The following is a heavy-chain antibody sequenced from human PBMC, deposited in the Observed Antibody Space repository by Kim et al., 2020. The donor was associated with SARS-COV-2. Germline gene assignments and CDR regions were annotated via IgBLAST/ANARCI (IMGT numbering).Heavy chain of an antibody. V-gene: IGHV3-72*01. CDR2: SRNKDVSYTS. CDR3: ARAVFSSVWHPFDC. D-gene: IGHD3-22*01. J-gene: IGHJ4*02. CDR1: GFTLSDHH. Sequence: GGSLRLSCAASGFTLSDHHMDWVRQAPGKGLEWVGRSRNKDVSYTSEYAASVKGRFTISRDTSKNSLYLQMNSLKTEDTAVYFCARAVFSSVWHPFDCWGQGTPVTVSS.